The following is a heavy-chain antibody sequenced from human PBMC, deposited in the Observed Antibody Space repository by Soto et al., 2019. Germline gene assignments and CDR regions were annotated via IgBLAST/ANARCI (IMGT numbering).Heavy chain of an antibody. CDR2: ISGDGGST. CDR3: SKDYRGPSGSYYNYYGMDV. CDR1: GFTFDDYA. D-gene: IGHD1-26*01. V-gene: IGHV3-43*02. Sequence: GGSLRLSCAASGFTFDDYAMHWVRQAPGKGLEWVSLISGDGGSTYYADSVKGRFTISRDNSKNSLYLQMNSLRTEDTALDYCSKDYRGPSGSYYNYYGMDVWGQGTTVTVSS. J-gene: IGHJ6*02.